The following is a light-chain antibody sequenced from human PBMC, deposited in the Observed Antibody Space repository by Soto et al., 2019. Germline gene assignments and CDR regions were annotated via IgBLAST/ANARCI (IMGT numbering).Light chain of an antibody. CDR2: DNN. Sequence: QSVLTQPPSVSAAPGQKVTISCSGSNCIVGNNYVSWYQQLPRTAPKLLIYDNNKRPSGIPVRFSGSKSGTSATLGITGLQTGDEADYYCGTWDSSLSAVVFGGGTKLTVL. CDR3: GTWDSSLSAVV. V-gene: IGLV1-51*01. CDR1: NCIVGNNY. J-gene: IGLJ2*01.